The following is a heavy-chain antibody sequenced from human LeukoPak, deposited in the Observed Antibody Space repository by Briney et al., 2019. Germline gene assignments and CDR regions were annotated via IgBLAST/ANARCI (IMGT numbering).Heavy chain of an antibody. J-gene: IGHJ4*02. Sequence: PSETLSLTCTVSGYSISSGYYWGWIRQPPGKGLEWIGSIYHSGSTYYNPSLKSRVTISVDTSKNQFSLKLSSVTAADTAVYYCARDWGQCGGDCLAIDYWGQGTLVTVSS. D-gene: IGHD2-21*02. CDR3: ARDWGQCGGDCLAIDY. CDR2: IYHSGST. CDR1: GYSISSGYY. V-gene: IGHV4-38-2*02.